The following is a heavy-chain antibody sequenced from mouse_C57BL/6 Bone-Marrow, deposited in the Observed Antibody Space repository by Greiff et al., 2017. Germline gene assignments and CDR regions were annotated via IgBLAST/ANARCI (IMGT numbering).Heavy chain of an antibody. Sequence: EVQGVESGGGLVKPGGSLKLSCAASGFTFSDYGMHWVRQAPEKGLEWVAYISSGSSTIYYADTKKGRFTISRDKAQNSLFLHMTSLRSEDTAMYYCARNYYGSSYGTYWGQGTLVTVSA. V-gene: IGHV5-17*01. D-gene: IGHD1-1*01. CDR1: GFTFSDYG. CDR3: ARNYYGSSYGTY. J-gene: IGHJ3*01. CDR2: ISSGSSTI.